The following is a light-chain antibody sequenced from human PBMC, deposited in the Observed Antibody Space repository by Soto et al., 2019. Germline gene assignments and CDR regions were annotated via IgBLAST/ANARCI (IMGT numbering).Light chain of an antibody. CDR1: QSVSNY. V-gene: IGKV1-39*01. CDR2: AAS. J-gene: IGKJ4*01. Sequence: DMEMTQSPSSLSASVGDRVTITCRASQSVSNYLNWYQHKPGKVPKLLIYAASSLQSGVPTRFSGSGSGTDFTLTINSLQPEDFATYYCQQSYGTPLTFGGGPKIEIK. CDR3: QQSYGTPLT.